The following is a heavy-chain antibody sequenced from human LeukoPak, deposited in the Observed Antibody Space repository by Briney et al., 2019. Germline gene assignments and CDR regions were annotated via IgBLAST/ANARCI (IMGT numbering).Heavy chain of an antibody. CDR2: INSDGSST. V-gene: IGHV3-74*01. J-gene: IGHJ4*02. D-gene: IGHD1-26*01. CDR1: GFTFSSYW. Sequence: GSLRLSCAASGFTFSSYWMHWVRQAPGKGLVWVSRINSDGSSTSYADSVKGRFTISRDNAKNTLYLQMNSLRAEDTAVYYCARPRGVGATTAFDYWGQGTLVTVSS. CDR3: ARPRGVGATTAFDY.